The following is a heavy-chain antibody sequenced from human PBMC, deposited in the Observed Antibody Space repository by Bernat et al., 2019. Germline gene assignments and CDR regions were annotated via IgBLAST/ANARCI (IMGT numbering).Heavy chain of an antibody. J-gene: IGHJ4*02. CDR1: GFTFSSYA. Sequence: QVQLVESGGGVVQPGRSLRLSCAASGFTFSSYAMHWVRPAPGKGLEWVAVISYDGSNKYYADSVKGRFTISRDNSKNTLYLQMNSLRAEDTAVYYCARDSGYCTNGVCYMPYYFDYWGQGTLVTVSS. CDR3: ARDSGYCTNGVCYMPYYFDY. CDR2: ISYDGSNK. D-gene: IGHD2-8*01. V-gene: IGHV3-30-3*01.